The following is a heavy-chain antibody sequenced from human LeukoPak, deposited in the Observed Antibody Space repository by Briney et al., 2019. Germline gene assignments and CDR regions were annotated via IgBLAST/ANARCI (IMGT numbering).Heavy chain of an antibody. Sequence: PGGPLTLPCGASGFTDKRNYMLWLRQAPGKGLMGVSIIYSGGSTYYADSVKGRFTISRDNSKNTLYLQMNSLRDEDTAVYYCASGSGSYRTPYYYMDVWGKGTTVTVSS. CDR1: GFTDKRNY. CDR3: ASGSGSYRTPYYYMDV. D-gene: IGHD3-10*01. J-gene: IGHJ6*03. CDR2: IYSGGST. V-gene: IGHV3-53*01.